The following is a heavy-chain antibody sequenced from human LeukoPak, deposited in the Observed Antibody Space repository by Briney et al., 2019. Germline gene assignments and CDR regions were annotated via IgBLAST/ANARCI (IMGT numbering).Heavy chain of an antibody. CDR3: AKSDYGDTGGGDWFDP. D-gene: IGHD4-17*01. Sequence: GGSLRLSCAASGFTFSSYGMHWVRQAPGKGLEWVAVISYDGSNKYYADSVKGRFTISRDNSKNTLYLQMYSLRAEDTAVYYCAKSDYGDTGGGDWFDPWGQGTLVTVSS. V-gene: IGHV3-30*18. J-gene: IGHJ5*02. CDR2: ISYDGSNK. CDR1: GFTFSSYG.